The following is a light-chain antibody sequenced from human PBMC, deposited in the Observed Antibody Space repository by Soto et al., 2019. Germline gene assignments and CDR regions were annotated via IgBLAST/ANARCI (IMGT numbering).Light chain of an antibody. CDR2: AAS. CDR1: QGISNY. V-gene: IGKV1-27*01. CDR3: QKYNSAPPLT. Sequence: DIQMTQSPSSLSASVGDRVTITCRASQGISNYLAWYQQKPGKVPKLLIYAASTLQSVVPSRFSGSGSGTDVTLTISSLQPEDVATYYCQKYNSAPPLTFGGGTKVEIK. J-gene: IGKJ4*01.